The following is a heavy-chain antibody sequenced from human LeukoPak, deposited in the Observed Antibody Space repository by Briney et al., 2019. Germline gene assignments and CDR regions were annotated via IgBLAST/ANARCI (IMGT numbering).Heavy chain of an antibody. Sequence: PGGSLRLSCAASGFTFSSYWMSWVRQAPGKGLEWVANIKKDGSEKYYVDSVKGRFTISRDSAKTSLSLQVNSLSAEDTAVYYCARSRSGYYEDYWGQGTLVTVSS. CDR2: IKKDGSEK. CDR3: ARSRSGYYEDY. J-gene: IGHJ4*02. V-gene: IGHV3-7*01. CDR1: GFTFSSYW. D-gene: IGHD3-22*01.